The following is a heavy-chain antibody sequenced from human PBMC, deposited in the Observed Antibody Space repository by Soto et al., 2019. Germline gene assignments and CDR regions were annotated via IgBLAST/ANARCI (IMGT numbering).Heavy chain of an antibody. V-gene: IGHV4-39*01. J-gene: IGHJ6*03. CDR2: IYYSGST. Sequence: LSLTCTVSGGSISSSSYYWGWIRQPPGKGLEWIGSIYYSGSTYYNPSLKSRVTISVDTSKNQFSLKLSSVTAADTAVYYCARHLYDILTGYGPYYYMDVWGKGTTVTVSS. D-gene: IGHD3-9*01. CDR1: GGSISSSSYY. CDR3: ARHLYDILTGYGPYYYMDV.